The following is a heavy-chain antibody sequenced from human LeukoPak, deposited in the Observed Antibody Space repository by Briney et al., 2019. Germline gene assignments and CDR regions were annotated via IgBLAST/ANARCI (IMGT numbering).Heavy chain of an antibody. J-gene: IGHJ4*02. CDR2: ISYDGSNK. CDR3: ARDPYDSPLYYFDY. D-gene: IGHD3-22*01. Sequence: PGGSLRLSCAASGFTFSSYAMHWVRQAPGKGLEWVAVISYDGSNKYYADSVKGRFTISRDNSKNTLYLQMNSLRAEDTAVYYCARDPYDSPLYYFDYWGQGTLVTASS. CDR1: GFTFSSYA. V-gene: IGHV3-30*04.